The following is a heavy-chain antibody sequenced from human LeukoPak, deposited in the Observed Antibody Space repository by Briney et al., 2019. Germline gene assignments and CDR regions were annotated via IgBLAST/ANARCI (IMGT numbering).Heavy chain of an antibody. CDR3: ARHGSSYYEPRYNWFDP. CDR2: IYPGDSDT. D-gene: IGHD3-16*01. V-gene: IGHV5-51*01. J-gene: IGHJ5*02. CDR1: GYSFTNYW. Sequence: GESLKISCKGSGYSFTNYWIGWVRQMPGKGLEWMGMIYPGDSDTRYSPSFQGQVTISADKSIGTAYLQWSSMEASDTVTYFCARHGSSYYEPRYNWFDPWGQGTQVTVSS.